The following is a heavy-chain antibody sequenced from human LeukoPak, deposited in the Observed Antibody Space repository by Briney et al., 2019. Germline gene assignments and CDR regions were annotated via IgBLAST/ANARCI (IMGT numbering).Heavy chain of an antibody. J-gene: IGHJ3*02. D-gene: IGHD3-10*01. CDR1: GGSISSSSYY. CDR3: ARAARLRITLVRLIHAAFDT. V-gene: IGHV4-39*02. Sequence: SETLSLTCTVSGGSISSSSYYWGWIRQPPGKGLEWIGSLYYAGNTFLNPTLDSRVTITVDKSKNQFSLKLRSATAADTAVYYCARAARLRITLVRLIHAAFDTWGQGTMVTVSS. CDR2: LYYAGNT.